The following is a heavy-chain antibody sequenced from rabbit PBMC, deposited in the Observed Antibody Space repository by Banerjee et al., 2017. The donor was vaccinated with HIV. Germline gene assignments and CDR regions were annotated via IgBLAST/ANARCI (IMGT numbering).Heavy chain of an antibody. D-gene: IGHD7-1*01. CDR1: GFSFSSSNY. J-gene: IGHJ4*01. CDR2: VYAGSSSRT. V-gene: IGHV1S40*01. CDR3: AREDYAGYGFFNL. Sequence: QSLEESGGDLVKPGASLTLTCTASGFSFSSSNYMCWVRQAPGKGLEWIACVYAGSSSRTYYASWAKGRFILSKTSSTTVTLQMTSLTAADTATYFCAREDYAGYGFFNLWGPGTLVTVS.